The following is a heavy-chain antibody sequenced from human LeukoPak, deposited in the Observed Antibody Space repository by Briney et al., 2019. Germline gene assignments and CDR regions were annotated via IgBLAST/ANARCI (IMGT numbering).Heavy chain of an antibody. Sequence: GGSLRLPGPPLGFPVSGTNLTGVGRPPGKGRAWVSAMYTGGTTYYADSVKGRFTISRDNSRNTLFLHMSSLRADDTAVYYCAKDEATSGGGLASWGQGTLVTVSS. CDR2: MYTGGTT. CDR1: GFPVSGTN. CDR3: AKDEATSGGGLAS. J-gene: IGHJ4*02. D-gene: IGHD3-16*01. V-gene: IGHV3-53*03.